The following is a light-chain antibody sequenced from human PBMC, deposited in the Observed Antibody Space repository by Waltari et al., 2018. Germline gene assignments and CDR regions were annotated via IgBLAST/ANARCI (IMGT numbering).Light chain of an antibody. CDR2: DAS. CDR3: QQYDHVPQVT. V-gene: IGKV1-33*01. Sequence: DIQMTQSPSSLSASVGDRVTITCQASQDSSNYLNWYQQKPGKAPNLLIYDASNLKTGVPSRFSGRGSGTDFTFTISSLQPEDIATYFCQQYDHVPQVTFGQGTRLEIK. J-gene: IGKJ5*01. CDR1: QDSSNY.